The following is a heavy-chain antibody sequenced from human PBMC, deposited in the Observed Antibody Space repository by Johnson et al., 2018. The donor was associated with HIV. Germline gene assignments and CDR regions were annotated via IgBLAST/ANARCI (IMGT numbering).Heavy chain of an antibody. V-gene: IGHV3-7*05. CDR2: IKQDGSEK. CDR3: AREREDYGDNHDAFDI. D-gene: IGHD4-17*01. Sequence: VQLVESGGGLVQPGGSLRLSCAASGFTFSLYWMTWVRQAPGKGLEWVANIKQDGSEKYYVDSVKGRFTIFRDNAKNELYLQMNSLRAEDTALYYCAREREDYGDNHDAFDIWGQGTMVTVSS. J-gene: IGHJ3*02. CDR1: GFTFSLYW.